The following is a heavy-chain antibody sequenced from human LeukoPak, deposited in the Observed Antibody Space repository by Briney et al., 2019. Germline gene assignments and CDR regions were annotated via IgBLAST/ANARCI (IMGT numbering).Heavy chain of an antibody. CDR2: TSNKANSYTT. V-gene: IGHV3-72*01. CDR1: GFSFSDHY. J-gene: IGHJ5*01. CDR3: ARAQRWGNTYGYLNS. D-gene: IGHD5-18*01. Sequence: GGSLRLSCTASGFSFSDHYIDWVRQAPGRGLEWVARTSNKANSYTTEYAASVKGTFTLSRDESTNPLYLEINSLKTEHTAVYFCARAQRWGNTYGYLNSGGQATLVTVSS.